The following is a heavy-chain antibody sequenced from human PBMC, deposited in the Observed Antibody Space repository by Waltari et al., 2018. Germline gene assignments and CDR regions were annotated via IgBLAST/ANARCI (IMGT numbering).Heavy chain of an antibody. V-gene: IGHV4-39*01. D-gene: IGHD3-16*01. Sequence: QLQLQESGPGLVKPSETLSLTCTVSGGSIRSSSYYWGWIRQPPGKGLAWIRSIYYSGSTYYNPSLKGRVTISVDTSKNQFSLKLSSVTAADTAVYYCARRRDYVWGSYDYWGQGTLVTVSS. CDR1: GGSIRSSSYY. CDR3: ARRRDYVWGSYDY. J-gene: IGHJ4*02. CDR2: IYYSGST.